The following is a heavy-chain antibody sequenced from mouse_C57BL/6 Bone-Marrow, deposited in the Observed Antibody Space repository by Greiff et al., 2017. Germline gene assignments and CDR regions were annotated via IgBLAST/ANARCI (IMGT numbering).Heavy chain of an antibody. J-gene: IGHJ3*01. V-gene: IGHV14-1*01. CDR2: IDPEDGDT. Sequence: VQLQQSGAELVRPGASVKLSCKASGFNIKDYYMHWVKQRPEQGLEWIGRIDPEDGDTEYAPKFQGQATLTADTSSNTAYLRLSSLTSEDTAVYYCTTQTTGFAYWGQGTLVTVSA. D-gene: IGHD2-13*01. CDR3: TTQTTGFAY. CDR1: GFNIKDYY.